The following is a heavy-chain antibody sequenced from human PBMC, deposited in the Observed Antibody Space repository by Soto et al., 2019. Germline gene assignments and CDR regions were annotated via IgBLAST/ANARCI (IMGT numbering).Heavy chain of an antibody. Sequence: ASVKVSCKASGYTFTSYAMHWVRQAPGQRLEWMVWINAGNGNTKYSQKFQGRVTITRATSASTAYMELSSLRSEDTAVYYCARPRYPYYDFWSGYYSSYYFDYWGQGTLVTVS. CDR2: INAGNGNT. CDR1: GYTFTSYA. D-gene: IGHD3-3*01. J-gene: IGHJ4*02. V-gene: IGHV1-3*01. CDR3: ARPRYPYYDFWSGYYSSYYFDY.